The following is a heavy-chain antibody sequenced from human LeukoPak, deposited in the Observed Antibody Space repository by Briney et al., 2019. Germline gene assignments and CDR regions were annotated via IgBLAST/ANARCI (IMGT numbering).Heavy chain of an antibody. CDR1: GGSFSGYY. J-gene: IGHJ6*03. CDR2: INHSGST. Sequence: SETLPLTCAVYGGSFSGYYWSWIRQPPGKGREWIGEINHSGSTNYNPSLKSRVTISVDTSKNQFSLKLSSLTAADTAVYYCAIYCSCTSCRRGRSDYYYYYMDVWGKGTTVTVSS. V-gene: IGHV4-34*01. D-gene: IGHD2-2*01. CDR3: AIYCSCTSCRRGRSDYYYYYMDV.